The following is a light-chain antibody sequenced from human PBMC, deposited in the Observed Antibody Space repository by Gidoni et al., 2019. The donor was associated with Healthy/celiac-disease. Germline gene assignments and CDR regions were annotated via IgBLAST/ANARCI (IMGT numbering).Light chain of an antibody. V-gene: IGKV2-28*01. CDR3: MQALKTPPT. CDR2: LGA. Sequence: DSVMTQSPLSLPVTPGEPASISCRSSQSLLHSNGYNYLAWYLQKPGQSPQLLLFLGANRASGGPHRFSCGGSGTDFTLKISRVEAEDVGVYYCMQALKTPPTFGQGTKVEIK. J-gene: IGKJ1*01. CDR1: QSLLHSNGYNY.